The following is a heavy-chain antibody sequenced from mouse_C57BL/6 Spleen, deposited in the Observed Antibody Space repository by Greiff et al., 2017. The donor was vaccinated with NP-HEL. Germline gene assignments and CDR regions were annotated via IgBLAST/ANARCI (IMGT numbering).Heavy chain of an antibody. CDR2: INPSSGYT. Sequence: VQLQQSGAELAKPGASVKLSCKASGYTSTSYWMQWVKQRPGQGLEWIGYINPSSGYTKYNQKFKDKASLTADKSSRTAYMQLSSLTYEDSGVYYCARGLRGAMDYWGQGTTVTVSS. CDR1: GYTSTSYW. V-gene: IGHV1-7*01. D-gene: IGHD2-4*01. J-gene: IGHJ4*01. CDR3: ARGLRGAMDY.